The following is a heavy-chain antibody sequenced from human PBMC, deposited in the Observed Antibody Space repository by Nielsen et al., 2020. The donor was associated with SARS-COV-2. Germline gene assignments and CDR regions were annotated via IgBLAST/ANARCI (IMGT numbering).Heavy chain of an antibody. CDR2: ISSSSSYI. D-gene: IGHD4-17*01. J-gene: IGHJ4*02. CDR3: TNGDYYFDY. V-gene: IGHV3-21*01. Sequence: GESLKISCATSGFTFSSYGMHWVRQAPGKGLEWVSSISSSSSYIYYADSVKGRFTISRDNAKNSLYLQMNSLRAEDTAVYYCTNGDYYFDYWGQGTLVTVSS. CDR1: GFTFSSYG.